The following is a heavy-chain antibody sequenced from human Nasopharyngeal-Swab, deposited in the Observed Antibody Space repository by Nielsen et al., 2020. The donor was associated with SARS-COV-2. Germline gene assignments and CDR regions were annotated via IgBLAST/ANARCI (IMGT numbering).Heavy chain of an antibody. CDR2: ISGSGGST. CDR3: AKDTSLKIRYSSSSHFDY. V-gene: IGHV3-23*01. Sequence: GESLKISWAASGFTFSSYAMSWVRQAPGKGLEWVSAISGSGGSTYYADSVKGRFTISRDNSKNTLYLQMNSLRAEDTAVYYCAKDTSLKIRYSSSSHFDYWGQGTLVTVSS. J-gene: IGHJ4*02. D-gene: IGHD6-6*01. CDR1: GFTFSSYA.